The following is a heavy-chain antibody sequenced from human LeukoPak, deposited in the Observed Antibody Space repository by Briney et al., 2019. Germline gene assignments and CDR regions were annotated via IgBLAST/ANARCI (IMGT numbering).Heavy chain of an antibody. Sequence: GGSLRLSCAASGFTFSSYWMHWVRQAPGKGLEWVSLIYSGGGTYYADSVKGRFTISRDNSKNTLYLQMNSLRAEDTAVYYCARNYYDSSAYYYFDYWGQGTLVTVSS. CDR2: IYSGGGT. D-gene: IGHD3-22*01. V-gene: IGHV3-66*01. J-gene: IGHJ4*02. CDR1: GFTFSSYW. CDR3: ARNYYDSSAYYYFDY.